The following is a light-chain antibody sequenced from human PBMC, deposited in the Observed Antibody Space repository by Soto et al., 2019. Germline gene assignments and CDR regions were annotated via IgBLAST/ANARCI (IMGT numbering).Light chain of an antibody. Sequence: EIVMTQSPATLSVSPGERATLSCWASQSISNNLAWYQQKPGQAPRLLMYAASTRATGVPARFSGSGSGTDFTLPITSLQSEDVAVYYCQQYHYWWAFGQGTKVEIK. V-gene: IGKV3-15*01. J-gene: IGKJ1*01. CDR1: QSISNN. CDR2: AAS. CDR3: QQYHYWWA.